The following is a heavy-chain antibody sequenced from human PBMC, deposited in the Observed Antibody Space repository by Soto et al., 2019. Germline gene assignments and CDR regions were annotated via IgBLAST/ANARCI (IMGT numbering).Heavy chain of an antibody. Sequence: QVQLQESGPGLVKPSQTLSLTCTVSGGSISSGGYYWSWIRQHPGKGLAWIGYIYYSGSTYYNPSLTRRVTISVDTSKDPSSLKLSSVTAADTAVYYCARSDLVAPTGLDYSGQGTLVTVSS. CDR1: GGSISSGGYY. CDR3: ARSDLVAPTGLDY. J-gene: IGHJ4*02. D-gene: IGHD5-12*01. CDR2: IYYSGST. V-gene: IGHV4-31*03.